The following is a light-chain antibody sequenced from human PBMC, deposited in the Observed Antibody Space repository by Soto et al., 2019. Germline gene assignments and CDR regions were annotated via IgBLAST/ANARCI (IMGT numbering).Light chain of an antibody. J-gene: IGKJ1*01. Sequence: DIQMTQSPSTLPASVGDRVTISCRASQSVEVWLAWYQQRPGKAPKLLISDTSILESGVPSRFSGSGSGTEFTLTISTLQPDDFATYFCQQYYRSWTFGQGTMVEIK. V-gene: IGKV1-5*01. CDR2: DTS. CDR3: QQYYRSWT. CDR1: QSVEVW.